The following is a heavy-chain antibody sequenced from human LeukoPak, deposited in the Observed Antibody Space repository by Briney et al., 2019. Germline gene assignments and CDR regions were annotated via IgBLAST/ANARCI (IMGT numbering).Heavy chain of an antibody. D-gene: IGHD4-17*01. V-gene: IGHV3-23*01. J-gene: IGHJ4*02. CDR1: GFTFSSYG. CDR3: AKDITMTTVTTFDY. Sequence: GGSLRLSYAASGFTFSSYGMSWVRQAPGKGLEWVSVISGSGGSTYYADSVKGRFTISRDNSKNTLYLQMNSLRAEDTAVYYYAKDITMTTVTTFDYWGQGTLVTVSS. CDR2: ISGSGGST.